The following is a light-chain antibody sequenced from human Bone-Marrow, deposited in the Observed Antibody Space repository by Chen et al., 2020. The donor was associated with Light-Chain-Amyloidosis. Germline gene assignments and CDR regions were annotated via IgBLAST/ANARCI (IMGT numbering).Light chain of an antibody. Sequence: HSALTQPASVSGSPGQSITISCTGTSSNVGGDNHVSWYQQHPDKAPKLMIYEVTNRPSWVPDRFSGSKSDNTASLTISGLQTEDEADYFCSSYTITNTLVFGSGTRAT. V-gene: IGLV2-14*01. J-gene: IGLJ1*01. CDR2: EVT. CDR3: SSYTITNTLV. CDR1: SSNVGGDNH.